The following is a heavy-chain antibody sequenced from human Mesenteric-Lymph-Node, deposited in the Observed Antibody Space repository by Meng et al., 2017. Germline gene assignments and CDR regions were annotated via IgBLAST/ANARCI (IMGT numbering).Heavy chain of an antibody. V-gene: IGHV4-39*07. D-gene: IGHD3-10*01. CDR3: ATRTEYSGSGSLPN. CDR2: IYHSGYT. J-gene: IGHJ4*02. Sequence: RLQEVGPQLVKHTEAPALTWTVSGVSVSSSSYYWGWIRQTPGKGLEWIGTIYHSGYTTYNPSLKSRVTISVDTSKNQFSLRLNSVTAADTAVYYCATRTEYSGSGSLPNWGQGTLVTVSS. CDR1: GVSVSSSSYY.